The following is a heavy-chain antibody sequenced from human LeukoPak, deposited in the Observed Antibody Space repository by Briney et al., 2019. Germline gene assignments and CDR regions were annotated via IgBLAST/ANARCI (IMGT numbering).Heavy chain of an antibody. CDR1: SGSISSYY. CDR3: GRQGYTATYYFLGY. V-gene: IGHV4-4*07. CDR2: IYTTGTT. D-gene: IGHD1-26*01. J-gene: IGHJ4*02. Sequence: SETLSLTCTVSSGSISSYYWGWVRQPPGKGLKWIGRIYTTGTTHYNPSLKSRVTISIDTSTNQFSLNLRSMTAADTAVYFCGRQGYTATYYFLGYWSQGTLVAVS.